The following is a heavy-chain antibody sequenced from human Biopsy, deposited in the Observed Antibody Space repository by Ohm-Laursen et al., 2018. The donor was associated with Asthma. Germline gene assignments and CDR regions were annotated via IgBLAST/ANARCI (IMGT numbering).Heavy chain of an antibody. CDR2: MKHDGSEK. V-gene: IGHV3-7*01. Sequence: SLRLSCSASGFTFGDYCMSWVRQVPGQGLEWVANMKHDGSEKNHVDSLKGRFTISRDNAKNLLCLQMNSLRAEDTAVYYCARTFHFWSPYHAEHYQLWGQGTLVTVSS. J-gene: IGHJ1*01. CDR3: ARTFHFWSPYHAEHYQL. D-gene: IGHD3-3*01. CDR1: GFTFGDYC.